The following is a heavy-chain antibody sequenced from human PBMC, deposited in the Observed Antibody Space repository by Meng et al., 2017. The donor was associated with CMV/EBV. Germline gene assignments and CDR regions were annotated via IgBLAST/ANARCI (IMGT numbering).Heavy chain of an antibody. V-gene: IGHV4-30-4*08. D-gene: IGHD3-22*01. Sequence: QVQLQESGPGLVKPSQTLSLPCSVSGGSISSGDYYWSWIRQPPGKGLEWIGYIYYSGTTYYNPSLESRVTISVDTSKNQFSLNLSSVTAADTAVYYCARLSGSGTTSTGYHYAFDSWGQGTLVTVSS. J-gene: IGHJ4*02. CDR3: ARLSGSGTTSTGYHYAFDS. CDR1: GGSISSGDYY. CDR2: IYYSGTT.